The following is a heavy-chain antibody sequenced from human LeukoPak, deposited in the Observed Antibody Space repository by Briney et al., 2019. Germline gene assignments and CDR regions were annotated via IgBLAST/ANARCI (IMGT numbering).Heavy chain of an antibody. V-gene: IGHV1-46*01. J-gene: IGHJ5*02. D-gene: IGHD4-23*01. Sequence: GASVKVSCKASGYTFTSYYMHWVRQAPGQGLEWMGIINPSGGSTSYAQKFQGRVTVTRDTSTSTVYMELSSLRSEDTAVYYCARDCPNYGGFNWFDPWGQGTLVTVSS. CDR2: INPSGGST. CDR3: ARDCPNYGGFNWFDP. CDR1: GYTFTSYY.